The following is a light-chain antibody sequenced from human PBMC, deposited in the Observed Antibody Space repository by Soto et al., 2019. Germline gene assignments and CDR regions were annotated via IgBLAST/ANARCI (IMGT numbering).Light chain of an antibody. CDR1: QSISSW. V-gene: IGKV1-5*01. J-gene: IGKJ1*01. CDR3: LQYSSHSWT. Sequence: DIQMIQSPSTLSASVGDRVTITCRASQSISSWLAWYQQKPGKAPELLIFDASNLKSGVSSRFSGSGSGTEFTLTISRLQPDDVATYYCLQYSSHSWTFGQGTKLEIK. CDR2: DAS.